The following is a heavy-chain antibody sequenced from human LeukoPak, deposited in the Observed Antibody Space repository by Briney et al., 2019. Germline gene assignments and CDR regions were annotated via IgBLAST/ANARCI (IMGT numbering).Heavy chain of an antibody. V-gene: IGHV1-46*01. J-gene: IGHJ4*02. CDR1: GYTFTSYY. CDR2: INPSGGST. Sequence: ASVKVSCKASGYTFTSYYMHWMRQVPGQGLEWMGIINPSGGSTNYAQKFQGRVTMTRDTSTSTVYMELSSLRSEDTAVYYCARVGSYEYHFDYWGQGTLVTVSS. CDR3: ARVGSYEYHFDY. D-gene: IGHD1-26*01.